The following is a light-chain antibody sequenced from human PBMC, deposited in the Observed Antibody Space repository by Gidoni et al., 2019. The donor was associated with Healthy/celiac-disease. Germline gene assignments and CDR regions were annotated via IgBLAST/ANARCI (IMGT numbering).Light chain of an antibody. CDR2: EVS. CDR3: SSYTSSSTDVV. Sequence: QSALTQPPSLSGSPGQSVTISCTGTSSDVGSYNRVSWYQQPPDTAPKLMIYEVSNRPSGVPDRFSGSKSGNTASLTISGLQAEDEADYYCSSYTSSSTDVVFGGGTKLTVL. V-gene: IGLV2-18*02. J-gene: IGLJ2*01. CDR1: SSDVGSYNR.